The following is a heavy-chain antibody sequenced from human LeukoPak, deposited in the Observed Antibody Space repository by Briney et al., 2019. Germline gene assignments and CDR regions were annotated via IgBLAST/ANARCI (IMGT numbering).Heavy chain of an antibody. D-gene: IGHD2-8*01. Sequence: GGSLILSCAASGFTFSSCAMHWVRQAPGKVLEWVAVISYDGSNKYYADSVKGRFTISRDNSKNTLYLQMNSLRAEDTAVYYCAKDRMVYAIQLKPDYWGQGTLATVSS. V-gene: IGHV3-30-3*01. CDR1: GFTFSSCA. J-gene: IGHJ4*02. CDR3: AKDRMVYAIQLKPDY. CDR2: ISYDGSNK.